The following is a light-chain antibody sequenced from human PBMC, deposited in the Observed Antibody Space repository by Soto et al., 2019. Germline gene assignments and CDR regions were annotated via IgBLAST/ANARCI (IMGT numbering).Light chain of an antibody. CDR2: DVS. Sequence: QSALTQRASVSGSPGQSITISCTGTSSDVGGYNFVSWYQQHPGKAPKLMIYDVSNRPSGVSNRFSGSKSGNTASLTISGLQAEDEADYYCSSFTSSDTQVFGGGTQLTVL. J-gene: IGLJ2*01. CDR3: SSFTSSDTQV. V-gene: IGLV2-14*01. CDR1: SSDVGGYNF.